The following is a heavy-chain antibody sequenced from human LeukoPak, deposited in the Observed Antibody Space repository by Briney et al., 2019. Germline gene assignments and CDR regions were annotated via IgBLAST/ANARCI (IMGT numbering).Heavy chain of an antibody. D-gene: IGHD6-13*01. V-gene: IGHV3-7*01. CDR3: ARDPGIAAAGTVGYFDS. CDR2: IKQEGSAR. CDR1: GFSFSSYW. Sequence: PGGSLRLSCVASGFSFSSYWMSWVRQTPGKGLEWVANIKQEGSARYYVDSVTGRFTISRDNARNSLYLQMNSLRVEDTAVYYCARDPGIAAAGTVGYFDSWGQGILVTVSS. J-gene: IGHJ4*02.